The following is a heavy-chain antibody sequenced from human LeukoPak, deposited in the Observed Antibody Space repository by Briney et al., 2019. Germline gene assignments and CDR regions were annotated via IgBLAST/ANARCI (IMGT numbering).Heavy chain of an antibody. CDR3: AAGTAADY. V-gene: IGHV3-48*03. CDR1: GFSFSSYE. Sequence: AGSLRLSCAASGFSFSSYEMYWVRQAPGKGLEWLASIVGSGSTTFYADSVKGRFTISRDNAKNSLYLQMNSLRADDTAVYYCAAGTAADYWGLGTLVAVSS. CDR2: IVGSGSTT. D-gene: IGHD6-13*01. J-gene: IGHJ4*02.